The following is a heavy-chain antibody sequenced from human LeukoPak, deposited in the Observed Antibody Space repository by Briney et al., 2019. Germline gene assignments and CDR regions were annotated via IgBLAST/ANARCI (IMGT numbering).Heavy chain of an antibody. V-gene: IGHV4-39*01. J-gene: IGHJ4*02. CDR3: ARQSNYCSGGSCYGEEFDY. Sequence: PSETLSLTCTVSGGSISSSSYYWGWIRQPPGKGLEWIGSIYYSGSTYYNPSLKSRVTISVDTSKNQFSLKLSSVTAADTAVDYCARQSNYCSGGSCYGEEFDYWGQGTLVTVSS. CDR2: IYYSGST. D-gene: IGHD2-15*01. CDR1: GGSISSSSYY.